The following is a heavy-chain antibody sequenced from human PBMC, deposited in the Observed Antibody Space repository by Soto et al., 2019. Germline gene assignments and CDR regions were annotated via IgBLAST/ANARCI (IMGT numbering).Heavy chain of an antibody. J-gene: IGHJ4*02. D-gene: IGHD2-2*01. CDR3: ARYCSSTSCYHDC. CDR1: GGSIRSYY. V-gene: IGHV4-59*01. Sequence: SETLSLTCTLSGGSIRSYYWSSIRPPPEKRLEWIGYIYYSGSTSYNHSLKRRVTISVDTAKNQFSLKLSSMTAADTAVYYCARYCSSTSCYHDCWGQGTLVTVSS. CDR2: IYYSGST.